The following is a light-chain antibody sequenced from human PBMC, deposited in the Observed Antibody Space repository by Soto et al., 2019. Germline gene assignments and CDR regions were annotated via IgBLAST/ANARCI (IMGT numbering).Light chain of an antibody. CDR1: SSDVGVYNS. CDR2: DVT. CDR3: RSYISRSPLEV. J-gene: IGLJ1*01. V-gene: IGLV2-14*03. Sequence: QSALTQPASVSGSPGQSITISCTGISSDVGVYNSVSWYQQHPGKAPKLMIYDVTNRPSGVSDRFSGSKSANTASLTISGLQAEDEADYYCRSYISRSPLEVFGTGTKVTVL.